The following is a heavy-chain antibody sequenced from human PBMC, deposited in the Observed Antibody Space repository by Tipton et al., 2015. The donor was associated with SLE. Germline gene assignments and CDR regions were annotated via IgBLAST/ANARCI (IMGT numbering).Heavy chain of an antibody. CDR1: GGAIIFRY. J-gene: IGHJ3*02. D-gene: IGHD5-18*01. CDR2: IFYTGRT. Sequence: TLSLTCTVSGGAIIFRYWSWFRQPPGKGLEWIGDIFYTGRTTYNSSLKSRVTMSVDTSKNQFSLTLSSVTAADTAVYFCASGPGYTDYAFDIWGQGTMVTVSS. V-gene: IGHV4-59*11. CDR3: ASGPGYTDYAFDI.